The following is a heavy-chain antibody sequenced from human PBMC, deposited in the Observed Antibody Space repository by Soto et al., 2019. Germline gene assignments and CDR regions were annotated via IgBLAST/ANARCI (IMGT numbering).Heavy chain of an antibody. Sequence: SQTLSLTCAISGDSVSSNSAAWNWIRQSPSRGLEWLGRTFYRSKWYNDYAESVKSRITINPDTSKNQYSLKLNSVTPEDTAVYYCARESTMVRGVINPLDYWGQGTLVTVSS. V-gene: IGHV6-1*01. CDR3: ARESTMVRGVINPLDY. J-gene: IGHJ4*02. D-gene: IGHD3-10*01. CDR2: TFYRSKWYN. CDR1: GDSVSSNSAA.